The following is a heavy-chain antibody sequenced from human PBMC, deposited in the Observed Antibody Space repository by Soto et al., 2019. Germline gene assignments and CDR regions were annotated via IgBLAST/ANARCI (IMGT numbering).Heavy chain of an antibody. Sequence: GASVKVSCKASGYTFTSYYMHWVRQAPGQGLEWMGIINPSGGSTSYAQKFQGRVTMTRDTSTSTVYMELSSLRSEDTAVYYCARVVPHGGTEQWLASLLDAFDIWGQGTMVTVSS. CDR1: GYTFTSYY. J-gene: IGHJ3*02. CDR2: INPSGGST. CDR3: ARVVPHGGTEQWLASLLDAFDI. V-gene: IGHV1-46*03. D-gene: IGHD6-19*01.